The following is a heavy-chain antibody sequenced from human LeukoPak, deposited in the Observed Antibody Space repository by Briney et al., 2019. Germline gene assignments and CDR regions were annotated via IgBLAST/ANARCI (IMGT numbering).Heavy chain of an antibody. CDR3: AKMVRIVVVITTFDY. CDR1: GFTFSSYA. J-gene: IGHJ4*02. V-gene: IGHV3-23*01. D-gene: IGHD3-22*01. Sequence: QPVGSLRLSCAASGFTFSSYAMSWVRQAPGKGLEWVSAISGSGGSTYYADSVKGRFTISRDNSKNTLYLQMNSLRAEDTAVYYCAKMVRIVVVITTFDYWGQGTLVTVSS. CDR2: ISGSGGST.